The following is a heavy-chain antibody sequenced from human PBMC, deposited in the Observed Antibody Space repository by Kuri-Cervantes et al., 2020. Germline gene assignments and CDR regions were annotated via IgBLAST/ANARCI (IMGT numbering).Heavy chain of an antibody. CDR3: ARAGCGGDCYSVDLFDY. V-gene: IGHV1-69*02. CDR2: IIPILGIA. D-gene: IGHD2-21*02. Sequence: SVKVSCKASGGTFSSYTISWVRQAPGQGLEWMGRIIPILGIANYAQKFQGRVTITADKSTSTAYMELSSLRSEDTAVYYCARAGCGGDCYSVDLFDYWGQGTLVTVSS. CDR1: GGTFSSYT. J-gene: IGHJ4*02.